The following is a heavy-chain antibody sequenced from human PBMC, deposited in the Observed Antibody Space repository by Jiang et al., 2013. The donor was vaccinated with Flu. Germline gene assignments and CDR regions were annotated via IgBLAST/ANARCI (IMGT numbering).Heavy chain of an antibody. D-gene: IGHD3-10*01. CDR1: GGSISSYY. J-gene: IGHJ6*02. Sequence: VKPSETPSLTCTVSGGSISSYYWSWIRQPPGKGLEWIGYIYYIGSTNYNPSLKSRVTISVDTSKNQFSLKLSSVTAADTAVYYCARVPIYYGSGSPYYYGMDVWGQGTTVTVSS. CDR2: IYYIGST. V-gene: IGHV4-59*13. CDR3: ARVPIYYGSGSPYYYGMDV.